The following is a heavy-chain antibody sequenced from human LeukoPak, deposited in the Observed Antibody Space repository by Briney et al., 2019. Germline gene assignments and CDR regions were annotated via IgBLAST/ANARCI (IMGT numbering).Heavy chain of an antibody. CDR1: GLTFSTNW. CDR3: ARDGKSKQGFDY. CDR2: IKQDGSDK. V-gene: IGHV3-7*01. J-gene: IGHJ4*02. Sequence: PGGSLRLSCAASGLTFSTNWMSWVSQAPGKGLEWVANIKQDGSDKNYVDSVRGRFTISRDNAKNSLYLQMNSLRVEDTAVYYCARDGKSKQGFDYWGQGTLVTVSS. D-gene: IGHD4-23*01.